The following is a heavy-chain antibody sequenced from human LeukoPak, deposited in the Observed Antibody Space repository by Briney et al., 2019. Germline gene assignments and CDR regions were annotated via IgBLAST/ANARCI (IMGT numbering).Heavy chain of an antibody. V-gene: IGHV3-30*02. CDR3: AKGYSYSFDY. CDR1: GLTFSGSA. CDR2: IRYDGSNK. J-gene: IGHJ4*02. Sequence: GGSLRLSCAASGLTFSGSAMHWVRQAPGKGLEWVAFIRYDGSNKFFADSVRGRFTISRDNSKNTLFLQMSSLRPEDTAVYYCAKGYSYSFDYWGQGTLVAVSS. D-gene: IGHD2-21*01.